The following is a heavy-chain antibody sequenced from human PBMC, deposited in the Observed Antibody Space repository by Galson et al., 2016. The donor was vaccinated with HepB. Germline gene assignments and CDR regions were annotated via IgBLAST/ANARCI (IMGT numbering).Heavy chain of an antibody. J-gene: IGHJ4*02. CDR3: ARDLWPRSYYYGSGSYYPTLDY. D-gene: IGHD3-10*01. CDR1: GFTFSSYG. CDR2: IWHDGSSK. Sequence: SLRLSCAASGFTFSSYGMHWGRQAPGKGLEWAAVIWHDGSSKYYADSVKGRFTIPRDNSKNMLYLQMNSLRAEDTALYYCARDLWPRSYYYGSGSYYPTLDYWGQGTLVTVSS. V-gene: IGHV3-33*01.